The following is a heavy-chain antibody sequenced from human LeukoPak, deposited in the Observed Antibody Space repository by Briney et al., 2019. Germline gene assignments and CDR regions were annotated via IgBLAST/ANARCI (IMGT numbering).Heavy chain of an antibody. V-gene: IGHV4-61*02. D-gene: IGHD2-15*01. CDR1: GDSISSVSYY. CDR2: IYTSGST. J-gene: IGHJ3*02. CDR3: ARGGYCSGGSCSIGAFDI. Sequence: SQTLSLTCTVSGDSISSVSYYWRWIRRPAGKGLEWIERIYTSGSTNYNPALKSRVTISVDTSKNQFSLKLSSVTAADTAVYYCARGGYCSGGSCSIGAFDIWGQGTMVTVSS.